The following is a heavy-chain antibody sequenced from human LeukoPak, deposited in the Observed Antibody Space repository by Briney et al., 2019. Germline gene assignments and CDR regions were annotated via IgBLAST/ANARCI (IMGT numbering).Heavy chain of an antibody. J-gene: IGHJ4*02. V-gene: IGHV4-31*03. CDR2: IYYSDS. CDR3: ARGVLTGYYGDFDY. Sequence: SETLSLTCTVSGGSVSSGGYYWSWIRQRPGKGLEWIGYIYYSDSYYNPSLKSRVSISVDTSKNQFSLNLNSVTAADTAVYYRARGVLTGYYGDFDYWGQGTLVTVSS. CDR1: GGSVSSGGYY. D-gene: IGHD3-9*01.